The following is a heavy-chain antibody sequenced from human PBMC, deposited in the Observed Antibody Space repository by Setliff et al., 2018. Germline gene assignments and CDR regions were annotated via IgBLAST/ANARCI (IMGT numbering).Heavy chain of an antibody. CDR2: IGVYSGNT. D-gene: IGHD2-15*01. Sequence: ASVKVSCKTSAYTFSGYYIHWVRQAPGQGLEWLGWIGVYSGNTYTAQNLQGRVTMTTDTSTNTAYMEMRGLRSDDTAVYFCALSSLSLCSGGNCPNAFDVWGQGTMVTVSS. J-gene: IGHJ3*01. V-gene: IGHV1-18*04. CDR1: AYTFSGYY. CDR3: ALSSLSLCSGGNCPNAFDV.